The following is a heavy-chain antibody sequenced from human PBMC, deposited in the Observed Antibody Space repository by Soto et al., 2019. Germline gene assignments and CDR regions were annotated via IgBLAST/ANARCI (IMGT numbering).Heavy chain of an antibody. CDR1: GGSISSSSYY. CDR2: IYYSGST. Sequence: QLQLQESGPGLVKPSETLSLTCTVSGGSISSSSYYWGWIRQPPGKGLEWIGSIYYSGSTYYNPSLKRGVTISVETSRNQFSLELSSVTAADTAVYYCAERPYYYYYMDVWGNGTTVTDS. D-gene: IGHD1-1*01. J-gene: IGHJ6*03. CDR3: AERPYYYYYMDV. V-gene: IGHV4-39*01.